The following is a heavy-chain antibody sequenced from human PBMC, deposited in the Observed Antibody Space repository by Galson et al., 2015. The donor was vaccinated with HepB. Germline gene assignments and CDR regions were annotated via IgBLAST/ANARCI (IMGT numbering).Heavy chain of an antibody. CDR2: IKSKTDGGTT. D-gene: IGHD4-17*01. CDR1: GFTFSNAW. J-gene: IGHJ4*02. Sequence: SLRLSCAASGFTFSNAWMSWVRQAPGKGLEWVGRIKSKTDGGTTDYVAPVKGRFTISRDDSKNTLYLQMNSLKTEDTAVYYCTTGIEGGEYGDYVWSYYFDYWGQGTLVTVSS. CDR3: TTGIEGGEYGDYVWSYYFDY. V-gene: IGHV3-15*01.